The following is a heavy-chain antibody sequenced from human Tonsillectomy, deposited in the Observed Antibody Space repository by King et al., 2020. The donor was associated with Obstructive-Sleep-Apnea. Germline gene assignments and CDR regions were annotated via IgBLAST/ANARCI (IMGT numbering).Heavy chain of an antibody. V-gene: IGHV4-31*03. CDR3: ARCQGSDYYYGMDV. CDR1: GGSISSGGYY. Sequence: PLQESGPGLVEPSETLSLTCTVSGGSISSGGYYWSWIRQHPGKGLEWIGYIYYSGSTYYNPSLKSRVTISVDTSKNQFSLKLSSVTAADTAVYYCARCQGSDYYYGMDVWGQGTTVTVSS. J-gene: IGHJ6*02. D-gene: IGHD6-6*01. CDR2: IYYSGST.